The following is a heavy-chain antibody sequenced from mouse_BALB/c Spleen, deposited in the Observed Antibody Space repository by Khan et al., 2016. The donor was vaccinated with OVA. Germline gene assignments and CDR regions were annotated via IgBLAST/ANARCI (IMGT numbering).Heavy chain of an antibody. V-gene: IGHV1S137*01. D-gene: IGHD2-3*01. CDR2: ISTYYGDA. CDR1: GYTFTDFT. Sequence: QVQLKQSGAELVRPGVSVKISCKGSGYTFTDFTMHWVKQSHAKSLEWIGVISTYYGDATYNQKFKGKATMTVDKSSSTAYMELARLTSEDSAIFCWGWGGGGDRFVYWGQGTLVTVSA. J-gene: IGHJ3*01. CDR3: GWGGGGDRFVY.